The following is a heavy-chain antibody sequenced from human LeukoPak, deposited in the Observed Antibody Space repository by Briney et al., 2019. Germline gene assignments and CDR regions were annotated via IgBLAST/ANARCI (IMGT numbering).Heavy chain of an antibody. Sequence: GGSLRLSCAASGFIFSNYNMNWVRQAPGKGLQWVSTVSASSDINYSDSVKGRFTISRDNAKNTLYLQMNSLRAGDTAVYYCARAIYSGYVPPHYWGQGTLVTVSS. CDR1: GFIFSNYN. CDR3: ARAIYSGYVPPHY. D-gene: IGHD5-12*01. V-gene: IGHV3-69-1*01. CDR2: VSASSDI. J-gene: IGHJ4*02.